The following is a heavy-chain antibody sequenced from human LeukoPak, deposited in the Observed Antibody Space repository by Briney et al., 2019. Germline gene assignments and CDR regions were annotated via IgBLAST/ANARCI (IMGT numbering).Heavy chain of an antibody. CDR2: MNPNSGNT. CDR3: ARGHYYYGSGSYYNVLDY. V-gene: IGHV1-8*02. D-gene: IGHD3-10*01. J-gene: IGHJ4*02. CDR1: GYTFSSYG. Sequence: ASVKVSCKASGYTFSSYGISWVRQATGQGLEWMGWMNPNSGNTGYAQKFQGRVTMTRNTSISTAYMELSSLRSEDTAVYYCARGHYYYGSGSYYNVLDYWGQGTLVTVSS.